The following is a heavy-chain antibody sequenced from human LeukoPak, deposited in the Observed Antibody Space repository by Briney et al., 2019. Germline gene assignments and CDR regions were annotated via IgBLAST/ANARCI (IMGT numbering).Heavy chain of an antibody. D-gene: IGHD6-13*01. CDR1: GFTLSSYS. V-gene: IGHV3-21*01. CDR3: AKDLYSSSWYGHFDD. Sequence: GGSLRLSCAASGFTLSSYSMNWVRQAPGKGLEWVSSISSSSIYIYYADSVKGRFTISRDNAKKSLYLQMNSLRAEDTAMYYCAKDLYSSSWYGHFDDWGQGILVTVSS. J-gene: IGHJ4*02. CDR2: ISSSSIYI.